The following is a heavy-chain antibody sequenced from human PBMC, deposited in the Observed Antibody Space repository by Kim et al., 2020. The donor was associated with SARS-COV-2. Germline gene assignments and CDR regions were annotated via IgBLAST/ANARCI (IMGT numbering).Heavy chain of an antibody. D-gene: IGHD3-10*01. CDR3: ARVGGTMVRGVITSYYYYGMDV. Sequence: ASVKVSCKASGYTFTSYYMHWVRQAPGQGLEWMGIINPSGGSTSYAQKFQGRVTMTRDTSTSTVYMELSSLRSEDTAVYYCARVGGTMVRGVITSYYYYGMDVWGQGTTVTVSS. V-gene: IGHV1-46*01. CDR1: GYTFTSYY. CDR2: INPSGGST. J-gene: IGHJ6*02.